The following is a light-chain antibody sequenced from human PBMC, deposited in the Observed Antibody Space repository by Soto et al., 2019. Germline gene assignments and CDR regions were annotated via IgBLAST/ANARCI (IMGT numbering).Light chain of an antibody. V-gene: IGKV3-11*01. CDR3: QQRDNWPWT. CDR2: DAS. CDR1: QSVRSN. Sequence: ETVLTQSPATLSLSPGERATLSCRASQSVRSNLAWYQHNPGQAPRLLIYDASNRATGIPGRFSGSGSGTDFTLTISNLEPEDFAVYYCQQRDNWPWTFGQGAKVDIK. J-gene: IGKJ1*01.